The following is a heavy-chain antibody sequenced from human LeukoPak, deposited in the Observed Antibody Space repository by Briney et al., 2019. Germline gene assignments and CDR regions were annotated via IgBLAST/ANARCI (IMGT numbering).Heavy chain of an antibody. CDR2: ISRSSTI. CDR3: AREILYGDYAPGDY. CDR1: GFTFSSYS. Sequence: GGPLRLSCAASGFTFSSYSMNWVRQAPGKGLEWVSYISRSSTIFYADSVKGRFTISRDNAKNSLYLQMNSLRAEDTAVYYCAREILYGDYAPGDYWGQGTLVTVSS. V-gene: IGHV3-48*04. J-gene: IGHJ4*02. D-gene: IGHD4-17*01.